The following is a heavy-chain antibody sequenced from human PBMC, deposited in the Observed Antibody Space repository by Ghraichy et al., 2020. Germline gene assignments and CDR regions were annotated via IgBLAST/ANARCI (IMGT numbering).Heavy chain of an antibody. J-gene: IGHJ5*02. CDR2: IKQDGSQK. D-gene: IGHD4-23*01. V-gene: IGHV3-7*03. CDR3: ARLLGWGWFDP. Sequence: GGSLRLSCAASGFTFSTYWMTWVRQTPGKGLEWVASIKQDGSQKFYVDSVRGRFTISRDNANNSLFLQMNSLRADDAAVYYCARLLGWGWFDPWGQGTLVTVSS. CDR1: GFTFSTYW.